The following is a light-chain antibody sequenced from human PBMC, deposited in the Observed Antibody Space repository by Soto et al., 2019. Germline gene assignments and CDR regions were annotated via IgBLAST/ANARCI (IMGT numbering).Light chain of an antibody. Sequence: DIVMTQSPDSLAVSLGKRATINCKSSQSVLYSSNNKNYLAWYQQKPGQPPKLLIYWASTRESGVPDRFSGSGSGTDFTLTISSLQAEDVAVYYCQQYYSTPFFGPGTKVDIK. CDR2: WAS. J-gene: IGKJ3*01. CDR1: QSVLYSSNNKNY. CDR3: QQYYSTPF. V-gene: IGKV4-1*01.